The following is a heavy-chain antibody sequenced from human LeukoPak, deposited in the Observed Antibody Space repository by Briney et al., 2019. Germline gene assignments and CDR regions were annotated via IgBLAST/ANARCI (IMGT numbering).Heavy chain of an antibody. J-gene: IGHJ4*02. CDR2: ISHDGSNA. Sequence: GGSLRLSCAASGFTFSSYAMHWVRQAPGKGLEWVAVISHDGSNAYYADSVKGRFTISRDNSKNTLYLQMSSLRAEDTAVYYCAKTHYYDSSGVPGDYWGQGTLVTVSS. CDR1: GFTFSSYA. V-gene: IGHV3-30*18. D-gene: IGHD3-22*01. CDR3: AKTHYYDSSGVPGDY.